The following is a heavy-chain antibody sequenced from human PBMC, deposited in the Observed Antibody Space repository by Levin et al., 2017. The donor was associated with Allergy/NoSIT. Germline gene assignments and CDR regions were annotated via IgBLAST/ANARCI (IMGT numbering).Heavy chain of an antibody. Sequence: ASVKVSCKASGGTFSSYAISWVRQAPGQGLEWMGGIIPIFGTANYAQKFQGRVTITADESTSTAYMELSSLRSEDTAVYYCARVPRHVWYQLPPTYYGMDVWGQGTTVTVSS. V-gene: IGHV1-69*13. CDR2: IIPIFGTA. D-gene: IGHD2-2*01. CDR3: ARVPRHVWYQLPPTYYGMDV. J-gene: IGHJ6*02. CDR1: GGTFSSYA.